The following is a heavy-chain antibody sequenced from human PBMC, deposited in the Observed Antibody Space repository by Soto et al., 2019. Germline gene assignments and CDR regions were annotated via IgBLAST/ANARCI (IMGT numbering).Heavy chain of an antibody. CDR1: GGSISSSIYY. D-gene: IGHD5-18*01. J-gene: IGHJ6*02. Sequence: SETLSLTCTVSGGSISSSIYYGVWIRQPPGKVLEWIGSIYYSGSTYYNPSLKSRVTISVDTSKNQFSLKLSSVTAADTAVYYCASERDTASHQYYYYYGMDVWGQGTTVTVS. V-gene: IGHV4-39*01. CDR2: IYYSGST. CDR3: ASERDTASHQYYYYYGMDV.